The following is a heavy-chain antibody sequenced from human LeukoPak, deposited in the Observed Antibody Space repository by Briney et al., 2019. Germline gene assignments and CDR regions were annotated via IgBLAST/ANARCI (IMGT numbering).Heavy chain of an antibody. V-gene: IGHV1-58*01. Sequence: EASVKVSCTASGFTFTSSAVQWVRQARGQRLEWIGWIVVGSGNTNYAQKFQERVTITRDMSTSTAYMELSSLRSEDTAVYYCARGLLYYYYYGMDVWGQGTTVTVSS. CDR1: GFTFTSSA. D-gene: IGHD5-24*01. J-gene: IGHJ6*02. CDR2: IVVGSGNT. CDR3: ARGLLYYYYYGMDV.